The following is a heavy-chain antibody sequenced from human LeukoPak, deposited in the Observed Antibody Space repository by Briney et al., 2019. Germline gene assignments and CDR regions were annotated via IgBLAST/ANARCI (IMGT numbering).Heavy chain of an antibody. Sequence: PSETLSLTCTVSGGSISSYYWSWIRQPPGKGLEWIGYIYYSGSTNYSPSLKSRVTISVYTSKNQFSLKLSSVTAADTAVYYCARHGAYWYFDLWGRGTLVTVSS. J-gene: IGHJ2*01. V-gene: IGHV4-59*08. CDR3: ARHGAYWYFDL. CDR2: IYYSGST. D-gene: IGHD3-16*01. CDR1: GGSISSYY.